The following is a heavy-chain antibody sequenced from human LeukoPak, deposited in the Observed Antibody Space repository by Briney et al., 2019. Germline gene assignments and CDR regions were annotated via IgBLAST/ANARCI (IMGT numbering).Heavy chain of an antibody. CDR1: GYTLTSYD. CDR3: AMPLAAAGSIEVPGY. J-gene: IGHJ4*02. Sequence: ASVKVSCKASGYTLTSYDINWVRQATGQGLEWMGWINPNSGGTNYAQKFQGRVTMTRDTSISTAYMELSRLRSDDTAVYYCAMPLAAAGSIEVPGYWGQGTLVTVSS. CDR2: INPNSGGT. V-gene: IGHV1-2*02. D-gene: IGHD6-13*01.